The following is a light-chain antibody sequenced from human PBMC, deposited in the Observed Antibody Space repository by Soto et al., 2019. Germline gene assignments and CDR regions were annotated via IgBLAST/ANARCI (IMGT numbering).Light chain of an antibody. CDR3: SSYTSSRTLVV. CDR1: SSDVGGYNY. J-gene: IGLJ2*01. V-gene: IGLV2-14*01. Sequence: QSALTQPASVSGSPGQSITISCTGTSSDVGGYNYVSWYQQQPGKAPKVMIYDVSNRPSGVSNRFSGSKSVNTASLTISGLQAEDEADYYCSSYTSSRTLVVFGGGTKLTVL. CDR2: DVS.